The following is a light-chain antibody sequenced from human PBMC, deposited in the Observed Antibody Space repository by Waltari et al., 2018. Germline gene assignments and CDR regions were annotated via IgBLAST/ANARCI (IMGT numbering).Light chain of an antibody. J-gene: IGKJ3*01. CDR1: QDIASW. V-gene: IGKV1-12*01. CDR2: AAS. Sequence: QMTQSPLSVSASIGDRVAISCRASQDIASWLAWYPQHPGKAPRLLVYAASNLQSGVPSRFSGSGSGTNFTLTINSLQPEDFPTYYCQLAQRFPFFGPGTKVDVK. CDR3: QLAQRFPF.